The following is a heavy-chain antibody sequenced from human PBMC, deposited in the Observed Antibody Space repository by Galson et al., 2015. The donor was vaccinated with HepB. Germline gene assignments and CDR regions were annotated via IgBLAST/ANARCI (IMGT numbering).Heavy chain of an antibody. CDR3: ARARYSTSPPDY. D-gene: IGHD1-26*01. V-gene: IGHV1-18*01. J-gene: IGHJ4*02. CDR2: ISGYNVNT. Sequence: SVKVSCKASGYTFTNYGINWVRQAPGQGLEWMGWISGYNVNTNYAQKLQDRVTVTTDTSTSTAYMELRGLRSDDTAVYYCARARYSTSPPDYWGQGTLVTVSS. CDR1: GYTFTNYG.